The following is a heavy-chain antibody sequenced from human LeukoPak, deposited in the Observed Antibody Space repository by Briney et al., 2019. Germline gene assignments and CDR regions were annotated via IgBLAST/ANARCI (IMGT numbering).Heavy chain of an antibody. Sequence: GGSLRLSCVVSGFTFSSYAMSWVRQAPGKGLGWVSTISGSGGTTYYADSVKGRFTISRDNSKNTLYLQVNSLRAEDTAVYYCAKPVAGTGYFDYWGQGTLVTVSS. D-gene: IGHD6-19*01. CDR2: ISGSGGTT. V-gene: IGHV3-23*01. J-gene: IGHJ4*02. CDR3: AKPVAGTGYFDY. CDR1: GFTFSSYA.